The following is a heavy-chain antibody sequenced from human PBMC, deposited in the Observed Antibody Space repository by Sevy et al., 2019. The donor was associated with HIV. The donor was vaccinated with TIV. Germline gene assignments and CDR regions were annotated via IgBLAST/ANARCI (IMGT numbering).Heavy chain of an antibody. CDR3: AREADRYYYDYGMDV. CDR2: IYYNGHT. J-gene: IGHJ6*02. CDR1: GGTIVSSGHY. Sequence: SESLSLTCSVSGGTIVSSGHYWGWIRQTPGKGLEWIGSIYYNGHTYYNPSLNSRLTISIDTSKNQFSLNLSSVTAADAAIYFCAREADRYYYDYGMDVWGQGTKVTVSS. V-gene: IGHV4-39*02. D-gene: IGHD2-21*01.